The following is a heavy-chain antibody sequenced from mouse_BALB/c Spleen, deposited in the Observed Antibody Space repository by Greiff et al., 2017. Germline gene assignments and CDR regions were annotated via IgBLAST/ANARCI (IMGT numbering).Heavy chain of an antibody. CDR2: INPYNGAT. Sequence: EVKLQESGPELVKPGASVKISCKASGYSFTGYYMHWVKQSHVKSLEWIGRINPYNGATSYNQNFKDKASLTVDKSSSTAYMELHSLTSEDSAVYYCARSGTGFDYWGQGTTLTVSS. CDR3: ARSGTGFDY. CDR1: GYSFTGYY. J-gene: IGHJ2*01. V-gene: IGHV1-31*01. D-gene: IGHD3-1*01.